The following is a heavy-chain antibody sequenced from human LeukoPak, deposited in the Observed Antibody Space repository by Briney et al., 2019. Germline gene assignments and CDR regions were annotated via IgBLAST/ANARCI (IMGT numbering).Heavy chain of an antibody. Sequence: GRSLRLSCVASGFTFDDYAMHWVRQAPGKGLEWVSGISWNSGSIGYADSVKGRFTISRDNAKNSLYLQMNSLRAEDTALYYCAKSGWELLEGGGSYFDYWGQGTLVTVSS. CDR3: AKSGWELLEGGGSYFDY. CDR2: ISWNSGSI. D-gene: IGHD1-26*01. V-gene: IGHV3-9*01. CDR1: GFTFDDYA. J-gene: IGHJ4*02.